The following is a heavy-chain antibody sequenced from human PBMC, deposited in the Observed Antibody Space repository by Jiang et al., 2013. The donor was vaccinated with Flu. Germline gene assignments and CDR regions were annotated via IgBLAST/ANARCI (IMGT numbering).Heavy chain of an antibody. V-gene: IGHV1-18*01. CDR3: ARDLHDYGDKEENY. J-gene: IGHJ4*02. CDR2: ISAYNGNT. CDR1: GYTFTSYG. Sequence: SGAEVKKPGASVKVSCKASGYTFTSYGISWVRQAPGQGLEWMGWISAYNGNTNYAQKLQGRATMTTDTSTSTAYMELRSLRSDDTAVYYCARDLHDYGDKEENYWGQGTLVTVSS. D-gene: IGHD4-17*01.